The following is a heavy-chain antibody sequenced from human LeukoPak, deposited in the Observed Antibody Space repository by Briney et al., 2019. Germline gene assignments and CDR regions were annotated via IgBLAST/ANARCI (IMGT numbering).Heavy chain of an antibody. D-gene: IGHD6-13*01. CDR1: GFTFSSYS. Sequence: GGSLRLSCAASGFTFSSYSMNWVRQAPGKGLEWVSSISSSSSYVYYADSVKSRFTISRDNAKNSLYLQMNSLRAEDTAVYYCARDIILAAAGTYYYYGMDVWGQGTTVTVSS. V-gene: IGHV3-21*01. J-gene: IGHJ6*02. CDR2: ISSSSSYV. CDR3: ARDIILAAAGTYYYYGMDV.